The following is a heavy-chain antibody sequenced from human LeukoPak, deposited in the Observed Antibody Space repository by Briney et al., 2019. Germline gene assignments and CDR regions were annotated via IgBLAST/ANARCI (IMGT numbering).Heavy chain of an antibody. CDR1: GFTFSNAW. V-gene: IGHV3-15*01. Sequence: GGSLRLSCAASGFTFSNAWMSWVRQAPGKGLEWVGRIKSKTDGGTTDYAAPVKGRFTISRADSKNTLYLQMNSLKTEDTVVYYCTTDYEWELPDYWGQGTLVTVSS. J-gene: IGHJ4*02. CDR3: TTDYEWELPDY. D-gene: IGHD1-26*01. CDR2: IKSKTDGGTT.